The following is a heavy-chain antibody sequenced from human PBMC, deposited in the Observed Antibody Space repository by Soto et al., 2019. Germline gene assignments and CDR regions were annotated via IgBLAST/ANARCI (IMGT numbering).Heavy chain of an antibody. V-gene: IGHV3-11*01. D-gene: IGHD2-8*01. CDR1: GFTFSDYY. CDR3: AREGYFTNGVCYTYHFDY. CDR2: ISSSGSTI. Sequence: GGSLRLSCAASGFTFSDYYMSWIRQAPGKGLEWVSYISSSGSTIYYADSVKGRFTISRDNAKNSLYLQMNSLRAEDTAVYYCAREGYFTNGVCYTYHFDYWGQGTLVPVSS. J-gene: IGHJ4*02.